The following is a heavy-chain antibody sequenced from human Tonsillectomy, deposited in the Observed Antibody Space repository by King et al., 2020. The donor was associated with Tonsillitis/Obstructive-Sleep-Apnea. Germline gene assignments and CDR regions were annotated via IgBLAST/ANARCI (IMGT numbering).Heavy chain of an antibody. V-gene: IGHV3-53*01. CDR3: ATLRFFDPMDV. D-gene: IGHD3-9*01. CDR1: GFTVSSNY. Sequence: VQLVESGGGLIQPGGSLRLSCAASGFTVSSNYMSWVRQAPGKGLEWVSVLYSGGSTYYADSVKGRFTIPRDNSKNPLYLQMNSLRAEDTAVYYCATLRFFDPMDVWGKGTTVTVSS. J-gene: IGHJ6*03. CDR2: LYSGGST.